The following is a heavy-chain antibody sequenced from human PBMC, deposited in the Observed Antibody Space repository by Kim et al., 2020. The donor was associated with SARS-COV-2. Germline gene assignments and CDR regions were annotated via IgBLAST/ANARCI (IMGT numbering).Heavy chain of an antibody. D-gene: IGHD2-8*01. Sequence: KGRFTISRNNSKITLYLQMNSLRAEDTAVYYCARAPLGYCTNGVCYFDYWGQGTLVTVSS. J-gene: IGHJ4*02. V-gene: IGHV3-30*01. CDR3: ARAPLGYCTNGVCYFDY.